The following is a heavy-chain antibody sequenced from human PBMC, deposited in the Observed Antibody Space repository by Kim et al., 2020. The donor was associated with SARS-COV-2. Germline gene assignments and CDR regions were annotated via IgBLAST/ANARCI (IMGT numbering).Heavy chain of an antibody. D-gene: IGHD6-19*01. Sequence: ASVKVSCKASGYTFTSYDINWVRQATGQGLEWMGWMNTNSGNTGYAQKFQGRVTMTRNTSISTAYMELSSLRSEDTAVYYCARGGRSGWYVVQFYYYGMDVWGQGTTVTVSS. CDR3: ARGGRSGWYVVQFYYYGMDV. CDR1: GYTFTSYD. J-gene: IGHJ6*02. CDR2: MNTNSGNT. V-gene: IGHV1-8*01.